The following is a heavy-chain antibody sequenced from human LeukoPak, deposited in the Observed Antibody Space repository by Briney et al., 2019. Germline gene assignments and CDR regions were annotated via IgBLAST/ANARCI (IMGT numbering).Heavy chain of an antibody. V-gene: IGHV1-18*01. CDR2: ISAYNGNT. J-gene: IGHJ5*02. Sequence: GASVKVSCKASGYTFTSYGISWVRQAPGQGLEWMGWISAYNGNTNYAQKLQGRVTMTTDTSTSTAYMELRSLRSDDTAVYYCARDRRYYDILTGFQGWFDPWGQGTLVTVSS. CDR3: ARDRRYYDILTGFQGWFDP. D-gene: IGHD3-9*01. CDR1: GYTFTSYG.